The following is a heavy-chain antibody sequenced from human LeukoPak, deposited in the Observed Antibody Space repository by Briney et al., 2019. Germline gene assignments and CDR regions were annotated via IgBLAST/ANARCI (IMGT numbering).Heavy chain of an antibody. J-gene: IGHJ4*02. V-gene: IGHV4-59*01. CDR2: IYYSGST. D-gene: IGHD6-19*01. CDR3: ARVSQQWLDHDY. CDR1: GGSISSYY. Sequence: NPSETLSLTCTVSGGSISSYYWSWIRQPPGKGLEWIGYIYYSGSTNYNPSLKSRVTISVDTSKNQFSLKLSSVTAADTAVYYCARVSQQWLDHDYWGQGTLVTVSS.